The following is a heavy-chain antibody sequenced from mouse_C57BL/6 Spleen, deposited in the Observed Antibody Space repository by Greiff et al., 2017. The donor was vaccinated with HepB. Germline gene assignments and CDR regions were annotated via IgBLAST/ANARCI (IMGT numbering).Heavy chain of an antibody. V-gene: IGHV5-4*01. Sequence: VQGVESGGGLVKPGGSLKLSCAASGFTFSSYAMSWVRQTPEKRLEWVATISDGGSYTYYPDNVKGRFTISRDNAKNNLYLQMSHLKSEDTAMYYCARERGYGSRGAMDYWGQGTSVTVSS. CDR2: ISDGGSYT. CDR3: ARERGYGSRGAMDY. CDR1: GFTFSSYA. D-gene: IGHD1-1*01. J-gene: IGHJ4*01.